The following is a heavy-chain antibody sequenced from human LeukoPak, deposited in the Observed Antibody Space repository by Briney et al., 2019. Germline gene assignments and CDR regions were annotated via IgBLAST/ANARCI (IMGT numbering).Heavy chain of an antibody. CDR2: ISSRSTYI. Sequence: GGSLRLSCAASGFTSSSYSMNWVRQAPGKGLEWVSSISSRSTYIYHTDSVKGRFTISRDNAKNSLFLQMNSLRAEDTAVYFCAKSTRAVMAMMDVWGKGTTVTVSS. V-gene: IGHV3-21*01. CDR3: AKSTRAVMAMMDV. J-gene: IGHJ6*04. CDR1: GFTSSSYS. D-gene: IGHD3-16*01.